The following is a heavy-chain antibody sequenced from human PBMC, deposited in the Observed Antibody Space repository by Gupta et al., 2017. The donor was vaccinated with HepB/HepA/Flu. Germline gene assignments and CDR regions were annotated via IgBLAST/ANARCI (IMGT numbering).Heavy chain of an antibody. V-gene: IGHV1-69-2*01. CDR2: VDHEDGET. CDR3: ATTYYGSGNYYYYLDV. CDR1: GYIFTDYY. J-gene: IGHJ6*03. Sequence: EVQLEQSGAEVKKPGATVNISCKVSGYIFTDYYTHWVQQAPGKGLEWMGVVDHEDGETIYAEKFQGRVTITADTSTDTAYMELSSLRSANTAVYYWATTYYGSGNYYYYLDVWGKGTTVTVSS. D-gene: IGHD3-10*01.